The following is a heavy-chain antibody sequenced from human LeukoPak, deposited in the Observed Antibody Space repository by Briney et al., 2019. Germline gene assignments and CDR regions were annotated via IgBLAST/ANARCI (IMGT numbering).Heavy chain of an antibody. V-gene: IGHV1-2*02. CDR3: ARGRSYYGSGSSPFDP. CDR2: INPNSGGT. Sequence: ASVKVSFKASGYTFTVYYMHWVRQAPGQGLEWMGWINPNSGGTNYAQKFQGRVTMTRDTSISTAYMELSRLRSDDTAVYYCARGRSYYGSGSSPFDPWGQGTLVTVSS. D-gene: IGHD3-10*01. CDR1: GYTFTVYY. J-gene: IGHJ5*02.